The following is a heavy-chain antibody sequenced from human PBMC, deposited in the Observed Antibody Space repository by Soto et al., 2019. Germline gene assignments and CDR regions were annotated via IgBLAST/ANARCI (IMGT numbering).Heavy chain of an antibody. J-gene: IGHJ6*02. CDR2: ISYDGSNK. D-gene: IGHD4-17*01. CDR1: GFTFSSYG. CDR3: AKDKSPTVATPLGMDV. V-gene: IGHV3-30*18. Sequence: PGGSLRLSCAASGFTFSSYGMHWVRQAPGKGLEWVAVISYDGSNKYYADSVKGRLTISRDNSKNTLYLQMNSLRAEDTAVYYCAKDKSPTVATPLGMDVWGQGTTVTVSS.